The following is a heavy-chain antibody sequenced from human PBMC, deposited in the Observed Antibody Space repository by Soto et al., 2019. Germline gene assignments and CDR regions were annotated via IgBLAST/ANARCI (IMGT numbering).Heavy chain of an antibody. CDR2: IYYSGST. D-gene: IGHD5-12*01. Sequence: TLSLTGPVSGVSISSGGYYWSWIRQHPGKGLEWIGYIYYSGSTYYNPSLKSRVTISVDTSANQFSLKLSSVTAADTAVYYCASGLNGYGRFDPWGQGTLVTVYS. J-gene: IGHJ5*02. CDR3: ASGLNGYGRFDP. V-gene: IGHV4-31*03. CDR1: GVSISSGGYY.